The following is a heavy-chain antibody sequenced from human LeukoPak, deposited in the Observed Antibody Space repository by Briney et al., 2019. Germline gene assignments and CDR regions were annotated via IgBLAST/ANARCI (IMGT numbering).Heavy chain of an antibody. J-gene: IGHJ4*02. Sequence: SETLSLTCTVSDGSISSHYCNWIRQPPGQGLEWIGHISYSGSTNYNPSLKSRVTISVDTSKNHYSLKLSSVTAADTAVYYCARLSDRILGSYYFDYWGQGTLVTVSS. CDR1: DGSISSHY. V-gene: IGHV4-59*08. CDR3: ARLSDRILGSYYFDY. D-gene: IGHD3-9*01. CDR2: ISYSGST.